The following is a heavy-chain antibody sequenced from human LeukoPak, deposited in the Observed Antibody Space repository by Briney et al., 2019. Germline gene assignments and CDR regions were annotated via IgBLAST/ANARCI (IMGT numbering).Heavy chain of an antibody. J-gene: IGHJ4*02. D-gene: IGHD6-19*01. Sequence: SETLSLTCAVYGGSFSGYYWSWIRQPPGKGLEWIGEINHSGSTNYNPSLKSRVTISVDTSKNQFSLKLSSVTAADTAVYYCAGRPGIAVAGTYDYWGQGTLVTVSS. CDR2: INHSGST. CDR3: AGRPGIAVAGTYDY. V-gene: IGHV4-34*01. CDR1: GGSFSGYY.